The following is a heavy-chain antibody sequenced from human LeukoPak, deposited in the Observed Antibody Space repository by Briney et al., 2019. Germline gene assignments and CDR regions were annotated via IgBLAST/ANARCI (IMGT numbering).Heavy chain of an antibody. CDR3: ARVGVVAATKTVWDYFDY. V-gene: IGHV3-30*04. CDR1: GFTFSSYA. J-gene: IGHJ4*02. CDR2: ISYDGSNK. Sequence: GGSLRLSCAASGFTFSSYAMHWVRQAPGKGLEWVAVISYDGSNKYYADSVKGRFTIPRDNSKNTLSLQMNRLRAEDTAVYYCARVGVVAATKTVWDYFDYWGQGPLVTVSS. D-gene: IGHD2-15*01.